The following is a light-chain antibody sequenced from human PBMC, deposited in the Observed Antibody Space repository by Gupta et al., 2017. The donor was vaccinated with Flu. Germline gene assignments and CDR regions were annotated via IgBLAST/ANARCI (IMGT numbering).Light chain of an antibody. Sequence: QSVLTQPSSASGTPGQRVTISCSGITSNSGTNSVNWYLRDPGTAPQLINYYDHQRSSGVPGLFTGSKSGTSASLAISGLQSEDAADYYCAAWDDSLGGWVFGGGTKLTVL. CDR2: YDH. CDR1: TSNSGTNS. J-gene: IGLJ3*02. CDR3: AAWDDSLGGWV. V-gene: IGLV1-44*01.